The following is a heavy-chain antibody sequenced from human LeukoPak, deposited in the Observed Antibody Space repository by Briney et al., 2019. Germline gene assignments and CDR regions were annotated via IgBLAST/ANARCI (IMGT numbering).Heavy chain of an antibody. CDR1: GFTFYDYA. J-gene: IGHJ4*02. D-gene: IGHD5-24*01. V-gene: IGHV3-9*01. Sequence: GGSLRLSCAAFGFTFYDYAMHWVRQPPGKGLEWVSGISWNSGTIGYADSVKGRFTISRDNAKNSLYLQMNSLRAEDTALYYCAKGYRKGRWLPLDYWGQGTLVTVSS. CDR2: ISWNSGTI. CDR3: AKGYRKGRWLPLDY.